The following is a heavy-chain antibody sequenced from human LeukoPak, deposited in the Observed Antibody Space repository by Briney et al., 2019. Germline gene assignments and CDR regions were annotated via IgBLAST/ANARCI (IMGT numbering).Heavy chain of an antibody. CDR1: GFTFSSYG. CDR3: AKDLSNFWSGYYNDY. Sequence: GGSPRLSCAASGFTFSSYGMHWVRQAPGKGLEWVAFIRYDGSNKYYADSVKGRFTISRDNSKNTLYPQMNSLRAEDTAVYYCAKDLSNFWSGYYNDYWGQGTLVTVSS. J-gene: IGHJ4*02. D-gene: IGHD3-3*01. CDR2: IRYDGSNK. V-gene: IGHV3-30*02.